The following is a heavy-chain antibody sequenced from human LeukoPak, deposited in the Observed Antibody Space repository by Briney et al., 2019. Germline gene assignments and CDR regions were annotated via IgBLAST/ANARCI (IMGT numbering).Heavy chain of an antibody. CDR2: TYYRSKWYH. CDR1: GVTLSSNEAA. V-gene: IGHV6-1*01. Sequence: SQTLSLTCAISGVTLSSNEAAWVWITQSPARGLEWLGRTYYRSKWYHDYAVSVKSRISFNPDTYKNQFFVQLNAVTAEGTAVYYCARDVNGGVTRSWFDPWGQGSRVSVS. CDR3: ARDVNGGVTRSWFDP. D-gene: IGHD4-23*01. J-gene: IGHJ5*02.